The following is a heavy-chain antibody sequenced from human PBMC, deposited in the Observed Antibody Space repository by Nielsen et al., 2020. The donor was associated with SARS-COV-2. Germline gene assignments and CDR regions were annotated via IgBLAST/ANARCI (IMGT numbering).Heavy chain of an antibody. CDR2: IRSKAYGGTT. V-gene: IGHV3-49*03. CDR3: TRVVMVTTDSTPYDY. CDR1: GFTFGDYA. D-gene: IGHD4-17*01. J-gene: IGHJ4*02. Sequence: GGSLRLSCTASGFTFGDYAMSWFRQAPGKGLEWVGFIRSKAYGGTTEYAASVKGRFTISRDDSKSIAYLQMNSLKTEDTAVYYCTRVVMVTTDSTPYDYWGQGTLVTVSS.